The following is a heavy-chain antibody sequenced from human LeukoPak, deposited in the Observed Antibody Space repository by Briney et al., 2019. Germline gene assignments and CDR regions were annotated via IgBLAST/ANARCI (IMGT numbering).Heavy chain of an antibody. CDR2: MSPNSGNT. CDR3: ARNLYGTGEFDY. V-gene: IGHV1-8*01. J-gene: IGHJ4*02. Sequence: ASVKVSCKASGYTFTSYDMNWVRQATGQGLEWMGWMSPNSGNTGYAQKFQGRVTMTRDTSIGTAYMELSSLGFEDTAVYFCARNLYGTGEFDYWGQGTLVTVSS. D-gene: IGHD7-27*01. CDR1: GYTFTSYD.